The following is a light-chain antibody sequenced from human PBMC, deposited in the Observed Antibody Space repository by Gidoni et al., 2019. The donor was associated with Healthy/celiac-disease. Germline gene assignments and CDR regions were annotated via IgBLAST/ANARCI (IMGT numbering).Light chain of an antibody. CDR3: QQRSNWPPVT. CDR2: DAS. J-gene: IGKJ5*01. CDR1: QSVSSY. Sequence: EIVLTQSPATLSLSPGERATLSCRASQSVSSYLAWYQQKPGQARRLRIYDASTTATGIPARFSGSGSGTDFTLTISSLEPEDFAVDYCQQRSNWPPVTFGQGTRLEIK. V-gene: IGKV3-11*01.